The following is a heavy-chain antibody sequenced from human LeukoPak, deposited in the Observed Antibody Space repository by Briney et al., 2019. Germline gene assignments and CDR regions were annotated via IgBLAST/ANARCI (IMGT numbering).Heavy chain of an antibody. CDR3: ARATYSSSLHGAYNYGMDV. CDR1: GFTFSSYE. D-gene: IGHD6-6*01. V-gene: IGHV3-48*03. J-gene: IGHJ6*02. Sequence: GSLRLSCAASGFTFSSYEMNWVRQAPGKGLEWVSYISGSGTTIYYADSVKGRFTISRDNAKNSLYLQMHSLRVEDTAVYHCARATYSSSLHGAYNYGMDVWGQGTTVTVSS. CDR2: ISGSGTTI.